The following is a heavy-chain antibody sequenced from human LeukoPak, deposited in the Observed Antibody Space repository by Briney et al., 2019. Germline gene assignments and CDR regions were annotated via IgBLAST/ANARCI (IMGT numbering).Heavy chain of an antibody. CDR2: INHSGST. Sequence: SETLSLTCAVYGGSFSVYYWSWIRQPPGKGREWSGEINHSGSTNYNPSLKSRVTISVDTSKNQFSLKLSSVTAADTAVYYCARGYSSGWYEPYFDYWGQGTLVTVSS. V-gene: IGHV4-34*01. CDR1: GGSFSVYY. CDR3: ARGYSSGWYEPYFDY. J-gene: IGHJ4*02. D-gene: IGHD6-19*01.